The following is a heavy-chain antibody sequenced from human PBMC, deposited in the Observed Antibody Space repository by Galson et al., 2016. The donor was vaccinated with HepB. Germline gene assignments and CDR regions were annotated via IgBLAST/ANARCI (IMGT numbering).Heavy chain of an antibody. CDR1: GFTFSSYA. J-gene: IGHJ3*02. Sequence: SLRLSCAASGFTFSSYAMSWVRQAPGKGLEWVSATSGSGDNTYYADSVKGRLTISRVNSKNTLYLQVNSLRVEDTAIYYCARGRTTSCNSAFDIWGQGTMVTVSS. D-gene: IGHD2-2*02. CDR2: TSGSGDNT. CDR3: ARGRTTSCNSAFDI. V-gene: IGHV3-23*01.